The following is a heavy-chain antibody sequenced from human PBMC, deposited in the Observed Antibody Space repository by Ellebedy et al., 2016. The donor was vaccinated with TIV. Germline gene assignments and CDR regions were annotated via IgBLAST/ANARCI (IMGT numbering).Heavy chain of an antibody. CDR2: IRNKAKSDTT. CDR3: ARGYSSGGHWYSGSH. J-gene: IGHJ4*02. V-gene: IGHV3-72*01. D-gene: IGHD2-15*01. CDR1: GFTFSDHY. Sequence: GESLKISCAAFGFTFSDHYMDWVRQAPGKGLEWVARIRNKAKSDTTEYAASVKDRFTISRDDSENSLYLQMNSLKTEDTAVYYCARGYSSGGHWYSGSHWGQGTLVTVSS.